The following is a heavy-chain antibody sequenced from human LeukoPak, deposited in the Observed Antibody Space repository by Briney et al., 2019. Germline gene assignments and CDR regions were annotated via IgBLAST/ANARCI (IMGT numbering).Heavy chain of an antibody. CDR2: IYHSGST. CDR1: GGSISSGGYS. Sequence: SQTLSLTCAVSGGSISSGGYSWSWIRQPPGKGLEWMGYIYHSGSTYYNPSLKSRVTISVDRSKNQFSPKLSSVTAADTAVYYCARGYSSYLFDYWGQGTLVTVSS. CDR3: ARGYSSYLFDY. J-gene: IGHJ4*02. D-gene: IGHD6-6*01. V-gene: IGHV4-30-2*01.